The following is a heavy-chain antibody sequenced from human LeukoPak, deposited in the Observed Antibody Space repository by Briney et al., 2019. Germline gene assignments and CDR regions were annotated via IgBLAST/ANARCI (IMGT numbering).Heavy chain of an antibody. J-gene: IGHJ5*02. V-gene: IGHV4-34*01. D-gene: IGHD6-13*01. CDR3: ARAEEVAAAGTNWFDP. CDR2: INHSGST. CDR1: GGSFSGYY. Sequence: PSETLSLTCAVYGGSFSGYYWSWIRQPPGKGLEWIGEINHSGSTNYNPSLKSRVTISVDTSKNQFSLKLSSVTAADTAVYYCARAEEVAAAGTNWFDPWGQGTLVTVSS.